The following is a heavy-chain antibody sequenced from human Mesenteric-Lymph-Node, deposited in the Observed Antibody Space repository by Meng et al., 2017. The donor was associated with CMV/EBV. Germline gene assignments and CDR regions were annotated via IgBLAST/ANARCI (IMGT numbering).Heavy chain of an antibody. CDR3: AHSSGIAAAGPFYFDY. Sequence: QSTLKESGPTLVKPTQTHTLTCTFTVFSLSTSGVGVGWFRQPPGKALEWLALIYWDDDKRYSPSLKSRLTITKDTSKNQVVLTMTNMDPVDTATYYCAHSSGIAAAGPFYFDYWGQGTLVTVSS. CDR1: VFSLSTSGVG. D-gene: IGHD6-13*01. V-gene: IGHV2-5*02. CDR2: IYWDDDK. J-gene: IGHJ4*02.